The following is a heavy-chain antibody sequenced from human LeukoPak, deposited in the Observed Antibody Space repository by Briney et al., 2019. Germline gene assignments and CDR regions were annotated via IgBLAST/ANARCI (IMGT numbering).Heavy chain of an antibody. Sequence: GGSLRLSCAASGFTFSSYSMNWVRQAPGKGLEWVSSISSSSSYIYYADSVKGRFTISRDNAKNSLYLQMNSLRAEDTALYYCARKWNDFWSGYSYNWFDPWGQGTLVTVSS. D-gene: IGHD3-3*01. CDR3: ARKWNDFWSGYSYNWFDP. CDR1: GFTFSSYS. CDR2: ISSSSSYI. J-gene: IGHJ5*02. V-gene: IGHV3-21*04.